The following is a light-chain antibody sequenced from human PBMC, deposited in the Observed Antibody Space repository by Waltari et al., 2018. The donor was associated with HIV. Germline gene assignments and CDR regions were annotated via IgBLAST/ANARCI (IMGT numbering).Light chain of an antibody. CDR2: SAS. CDR1: QGIRTY. CDR3: QQQNTYPLT. J-gene: IGKJ3*01. Sequence: DILLTQSPSFLSASLGDRVTISCRANQGIRTYLAWYQQSPGRAPKLLIFSASILQDTVPSRFSASGSGTQFTLTISSLQPEDFATYYCQQQNTYPLTFGPGT. V-gene: IGKV1-9*01.